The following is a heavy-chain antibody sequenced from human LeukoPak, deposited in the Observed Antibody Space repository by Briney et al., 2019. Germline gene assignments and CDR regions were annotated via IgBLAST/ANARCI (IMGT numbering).Heavy chain of an antibody. D-gene: IGHD3-10*01. CDR2: IYSGADT. J-gene: IGHJ2*01. Sequence: GGSLTLSCAASGFSVSTKYMNWVRQAPGKGLEWVSIIYSGADTYYADSVKGRFTISRDTSKNALFLHMNNLRVEDTAVYYCARVGDHYHWYLDLWGRGTLVSVSS. V-gene: IGHV3-53*01. CDR3: ARVGDHYHWYLDL. CDR1: GFSVSTKY.